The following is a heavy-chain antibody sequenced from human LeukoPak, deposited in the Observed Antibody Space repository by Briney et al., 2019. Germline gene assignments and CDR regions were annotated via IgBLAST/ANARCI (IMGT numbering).Heavy chain of an antibody. D-gene: IGHD1-14*01. V-gene: IGHV3-74*01. CDR1: GFTFSSYW. CDR3: ARVGRYNSNWYDY. Sequence: PGGSLRLSCAASGFTFSSYWMHWVRQAPGQGLMWVSRINSDGGSTNYADSVKGRFTISRDNAKNTLYLQMNSLRAEDTAVYYCARVGRYNSNWYDYWGQGTLVTVSS. J-gene: IGHJ5*01. CDR2: INSDGGST.